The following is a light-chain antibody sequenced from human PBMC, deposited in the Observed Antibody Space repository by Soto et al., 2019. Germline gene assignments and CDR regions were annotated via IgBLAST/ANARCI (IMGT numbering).Light chain of an antibody. Sequence: QSALTQPRSVSGSPGQSVTISCTGTSSDVGGYNYVSWYQQNPGKAPKLMIYDVSKRPSGVPDRFSGSMSGNTASLTISGLQAEDEADYYRCSYAGSYTYVVCGGGTKLTVL. CDR3: CSYAGSYTYVV. CDR2: DVS. V-gene: IGLV2-11*01. CDR1: SSDVGGYNY. J-gene: IGLJ2*01.